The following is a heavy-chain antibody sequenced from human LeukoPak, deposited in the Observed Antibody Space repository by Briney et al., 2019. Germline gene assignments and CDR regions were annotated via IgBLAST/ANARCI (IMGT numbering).Heavy chain of an antibody. D-gene: IGHD3-22*01. Sequence: PGGSLRLSCSASGFTFSSYAMHWVRQAPGKGLEYVSAISSNGGSTYYADSVKGRFTVSRDTSKHTLYLQMSSLRAEDTAVYFCARDDDTTGRYSRFDYWGQGTLVTVSS. V-gene: IGHV3-64*04. CDR1: GFTFSSYA. CDR3: ARDDDTTGRYSRFDY. J-gene: IGHJ4*02. CDR2: ISSNGGST.